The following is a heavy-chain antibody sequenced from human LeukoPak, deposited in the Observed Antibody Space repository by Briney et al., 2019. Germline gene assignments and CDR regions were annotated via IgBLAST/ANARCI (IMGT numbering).Heavy chain of an antibody. CDR1: GYTFTGYY. CDR3: ARMPSVAGTEDY. V-gene: IGHV1-2*02. J-gene: IGHJ4*02. CDR2: INPNSGGT. D-gene: IGHD6-19*01. Sequence: ASVKVSCKASGYTFTGYYMHWVRQAPGQGLEWMGWINPNSGGTNYAQKFQGRVTMTRDTSISTAYMELSRLRSDDTAVYYCARMPSVAGTEDYWGQGTLVTVSS.